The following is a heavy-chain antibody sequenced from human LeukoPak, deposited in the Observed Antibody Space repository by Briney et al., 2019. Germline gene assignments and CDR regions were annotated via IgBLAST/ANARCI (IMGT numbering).Heavy chain of an antibody. D-gene: IGHD2-8*01. J-gene: IGHJ4*02. Sequence: QPGGSLRLSRSASGFTFSINSMHWVRQAPGKGLEFVSAITSNGGSTYYADSVKGRFTISRDNSKNTLYLQMSSLRAEDTAVYYRVTVGMTSIWCYLQFVHRGQGTLVSVSS. CDR1: GFTFSINS. V-gene: IGHV3-64D*08. CDR2: ITSNGGST. CDR3: VTVGMTSIWCYLQFVH.